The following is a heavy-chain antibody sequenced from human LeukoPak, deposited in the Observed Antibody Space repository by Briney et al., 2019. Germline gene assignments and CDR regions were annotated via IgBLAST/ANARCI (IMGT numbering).Heavy chain of an antibody. J-gene: IGHJ4*02. CDR1: GGTFSSYA. CDR3: ARAASVYYDFWSGYLGNFDY. D-gene: IGHD3-3*01. Sequence: SVKVSCKASGGTFSSYAISWVRQAPGQGLEWMGGIIPIFGTANYAQKFQGRVTITADESTSTAYMELSSLRSEDTAVCYCARAASVYYDFWSGYLGNFDYWGQGTLVTVSS. CDR2: IIPIFGTA. V-gene: IGHV1-69*01.